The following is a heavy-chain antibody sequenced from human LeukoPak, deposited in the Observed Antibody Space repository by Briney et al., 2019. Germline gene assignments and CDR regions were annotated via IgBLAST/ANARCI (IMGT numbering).Heavy chain of an antibody. CDR1: GFTVSSNY. J-gene: IGHJ3*02. CDR2: IYSGGST. D-gene: IGHD1-26*01. Sequence: GGSLRLSRAASGFTVSSNYMSWVRQAPGKWLEWVSIIYSGGSTFYADSVKGRFTISRDNSKNTLYLQMNSLRAEDTAVYYCARGGSYLSAFDIWGQGTMVTASS. CDR3: ARGGSYLSAFDI. V-gene: IGHV3-53*01.